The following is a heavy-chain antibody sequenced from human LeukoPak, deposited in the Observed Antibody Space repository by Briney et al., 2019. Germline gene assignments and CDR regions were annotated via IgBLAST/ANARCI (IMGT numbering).Heavy chain of an antibody. V-gene: IGHV1-8*01. J-gene: IGHJ6*02. CDR1: GYTFTSYD. D-gene: IGHD6-19*01. CDR3: ARERVSSGWTIYYYYYYGMDV. Sequence: ASVKVSCKASGYTFTSYDINWVRQATGQGLEWMGWMNPNSGNTGYAQKFQGRVTMTRNPSISTAYMELRSLRSEDTAVYYCARERVSSGWTIYYYYYYGMDVWGQGTTVTVSS. CDR2: MNPNSGNT.